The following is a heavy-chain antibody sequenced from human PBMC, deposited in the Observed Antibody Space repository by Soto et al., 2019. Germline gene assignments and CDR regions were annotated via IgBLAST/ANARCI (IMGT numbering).Heavy chain of an antibody. D-gene: IGHD2-15*01. Sequence: GGSLRLSCAASGFTFDDYAMHWVRQAPGKGLEWVSGISWNSGSIGYADSVKGRFTISRDNAKNSLYLQMNSLRAEDTALYYCAKDMFPPGYCSGGSCFDAFDIWGQGTMVTVSS. CDR3: AKDMFPPGYCSGGSCFDAFDI. V-gene: IGHV3-9*01. J-gene: IGHJ3*02. CDR2: ISWNSGSI. CDR1: GFTFDDYA.